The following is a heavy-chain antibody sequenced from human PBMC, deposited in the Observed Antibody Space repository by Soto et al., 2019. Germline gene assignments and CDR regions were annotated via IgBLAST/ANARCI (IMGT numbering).Heavy chain of an antibody. CDR1: GYTFSSHG. D-gene: IGHD2-15*01. CDR3: AREPGYCRSGTCQLEWFDP. V-gene: IGHV1-18*01. Sequence: QVQLVQSGAEVKKPGTSVKVSCTASGYTFSSHGISWVRQAPGQGLQWIGWVSGDNGNTNYAQSLQGRVTMTTDTSTNTGHMELRSLRSDDTAVYYCAREPGYCRSGTCQLEWFDPWGQGTLVIVSS. CDR2: VSGDNGNT. J-gene: IGHJ5*02.